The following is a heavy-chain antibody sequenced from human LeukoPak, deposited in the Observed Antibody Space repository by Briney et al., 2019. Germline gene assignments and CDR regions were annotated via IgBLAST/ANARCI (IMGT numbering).Heavy chain of an antibody. V-gene: IGHV3-7*01. Sequence: GGSLRLSCAASGFSFNAYWMAWVRQAPGTGLEWVANINPAGSEAFHVDPVKGRFSISRDHAKNLVYLQMNSLRAEDTAVYYCATFGLVAALDLWGQGTLVTVSS. CDR3: ATFGLVAALDL. CDR1: GFSFNAYW. J-gene: IGHJ4*02. CDR2: INPAGSEA. D-gene: IGHD5-12*01.